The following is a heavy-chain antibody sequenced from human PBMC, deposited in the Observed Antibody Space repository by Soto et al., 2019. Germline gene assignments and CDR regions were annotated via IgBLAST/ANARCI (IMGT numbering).Heavy chain of an antibody. CDR3: ARETGETGTYDAH. CDR2: ITINGNT. CDR1: GAYITDFS. J-gene: IGHJ1*01. D-gene: IGHD2-8*02. V-gene: IGHV4-4*07. Sequence: SETLSLACRVSGAYITDFSWSLMRQPAGKGLEWIGRITINGNTQKNPSFKSRVTMSIDTSRNQFSLNLQSATAAETDLYYGARETGETGTYDAHWGPGTLVTVSS.